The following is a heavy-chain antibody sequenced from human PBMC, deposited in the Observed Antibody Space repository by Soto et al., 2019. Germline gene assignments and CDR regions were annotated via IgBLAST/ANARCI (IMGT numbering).Heavy chain of an antibody. D-gene: IGHD3-10*01. V-gene: IGHV1-58*02. CDR3: AADWHYGSGSYYAYYSGMDV. J-gene: IGHJ6*02. CDR1: GFTFTSSA. CDR2: IVVNSGNT. Sequence: QMQLVQSGPEVKKPGTSVKVSCKASGFTFTSSAMQWVRQARGQRLEWIGWIVVNSGNTNYAQKFQERVTITRDMSTSTAYMELRSLRSEDTAVYYCAADWHYGSGSYYAYYSGMDVWGQGTTVTVSS.